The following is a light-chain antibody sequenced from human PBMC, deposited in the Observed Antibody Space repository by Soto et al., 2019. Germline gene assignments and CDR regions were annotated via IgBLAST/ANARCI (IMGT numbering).Light chain of an antibody. Sequence: DIQMTQSPSSLSASVGDRVTITCRASQSISNWLAWYQQKPGEAPELLIYRASNLQSGVPSRFSGSGSGTEFTLTISSLQTDDFATYYCQQYHRYPYSFGPGTKLEI. CDR3: QQYHRYPYS. CDR2: RAS. CDR1: QSISNW. V-gene: IGKV1-5*03. J-gene: IGKJ2*01.